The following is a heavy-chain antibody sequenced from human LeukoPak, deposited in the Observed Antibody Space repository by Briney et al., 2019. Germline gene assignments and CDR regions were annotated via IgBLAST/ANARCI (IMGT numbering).Heavy chain of an antibody. V-gene: IGHV3-11*01. Sequence: GGSLRLSCAASGFTFSDSYMSWIRQAPGKGPEWVSYISSSGYTIYYADSVKGRFTISRDNAKNSLYLQMNSLRAEDTAVYYCAIFGSSSQYFDYWGQGTLVTVSS. CDR2: ISSSGYTI. CDR3: AIFGSSSQYFDY. D-gene: IGHD6-6*01. J-gene: IGHJ4*02. CDR1: GFTFSDSY.